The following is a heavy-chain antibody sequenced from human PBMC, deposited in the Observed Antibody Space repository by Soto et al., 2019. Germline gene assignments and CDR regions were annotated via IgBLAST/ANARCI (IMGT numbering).Heavy chain of an antibody. Sequence: PSETLSLTCAVSGGSISSGGYSWSWIRQPPGKGLEWIGYIYHSGSTYYNPSLKSRVTISVDRSKNQFSLKLSSVTAADTAVYYCARGRYGSGSYWWFDPWGQGTLVTVSS. D-gene: IGHD3-10*01. J-gene: IGHJ5*02. CDR1: GGSISSGGYS. CDR2: IYHSGST. CDR3: ARGRYGSGSYWWFDP. V-gene: IGHV4-30-2*01.